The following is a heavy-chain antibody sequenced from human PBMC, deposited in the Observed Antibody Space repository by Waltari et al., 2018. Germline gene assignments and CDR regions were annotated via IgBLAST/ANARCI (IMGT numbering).Heavy chain of an antibody. D-gene: IGHD3-10*01. CDR1: GFTFSSYG. CDR3: ARGGAKEALGDFL. J-gene: IGHJ4*02. CDR2: IWYDGSNK. V-gene: IGHV3-33*01. Sequence: QVQLVESGGGVVQPGRSLRLSCAASGFTFSSYGMHWVRQAPGKGVGGVALIWYDGSNKYYADSVKGRFTISRDNSKNTLYLQMNSLRAEDTAVYYCARGGAKEALGDFLWGQGTLVTVSS.